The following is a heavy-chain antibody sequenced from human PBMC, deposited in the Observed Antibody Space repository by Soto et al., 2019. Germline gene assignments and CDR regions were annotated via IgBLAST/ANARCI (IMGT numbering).Heavy chain of an antibody. J-gene: IGHJ4*02. CDR3: TRGGGSYYASGNFDY. D-gene: IGHD1-26*01. CDR1: GGSISSGGYY. V-gene: IGHV4-31*03. Sequence: QVQLQESGPGLVKPSQTLSLTCTVSGGSISSGGYYWSWIRQHPGKGLGWIGYIYYSGGTYYNPSLKRRVSISVDTSKNPASRKRSSVTAAATAVYYSTRGGGSYYASGNFDYWGQGTLVTVSS. CDR2: IYYSGGT.